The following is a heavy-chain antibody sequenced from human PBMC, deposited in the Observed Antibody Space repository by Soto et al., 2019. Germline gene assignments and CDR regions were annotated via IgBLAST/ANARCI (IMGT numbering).Heavy chain of an antibody. CDR3: ARVWGGAFDI. CDR2: IYYSRST. Sequence: QVQLQESGPGLVKPSETLSLTCTVSGGSISSYYWSWIRQPPGKGLEWIGYIYYSRSTNYNPSLTSRVTISVDTSKNQFSLKLSSVTAADTAVYYCARVWGGAFDIWGQGTMVTVSS. J-gene: IGHJ3*02. V-gene: IGHV4-59*01. D-gene: IGHD3-10*01. CDR1: GGSISSYY.